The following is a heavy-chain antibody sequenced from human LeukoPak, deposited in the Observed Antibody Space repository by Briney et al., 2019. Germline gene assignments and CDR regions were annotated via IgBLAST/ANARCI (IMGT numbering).Heavy chain of an antibody. CDR2: ISSSGSTI. CDR1: GFTVSSSY. CDR3: ARDHYDTPTGY. Sequence: GGSLRLSCAASGFTVSSSYMSWIRQAPGKGLEWVSYISSSGSTIYYADSVKGRFTISRDNAKNSLYLQMNSLRAEDTAVYYCARDHYDTPTGYWGQGTLVTVSS. V-gene: IGHV3-11*01. D-gene: IGHD3-22*01. J-gene: IGHJ4*02.